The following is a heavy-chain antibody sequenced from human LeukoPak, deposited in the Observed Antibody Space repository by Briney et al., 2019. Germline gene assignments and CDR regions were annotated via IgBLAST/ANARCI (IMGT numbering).Heavy chain of an antibody. V-gene: IGHV3-23*01. J-gene: IGHJ4*02. CDR2: ISNNGGYT. CDR3: AKVRGRGLWWWKE. D-gene: IGHD2-21*01. Sequence: GGSLRLSCAASGFTFSSSAMSWVRQAPGKGLEWVSAISNNGGYTYYADSVQGRFTISRDNSKSTLCLQMNSLRAEDTAVYYCAKVRGRGLWWWKEWGQGTLVTVSS. CDR1: GFTFSSSA.